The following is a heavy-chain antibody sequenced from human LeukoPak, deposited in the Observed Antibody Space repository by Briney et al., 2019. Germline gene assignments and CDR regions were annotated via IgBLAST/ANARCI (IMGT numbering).Heavy chain of an antibody. CDR1: GFTFNRYN. CDR2: IYSDNT. CDR3: ARRAGAYSHPYDY. D-gene: IGHD4/OR15-4a*01. J-gene: IGHJ4*02. Sequence: GGSLRLSCAASGFTFNRYNMNWVRQAPGKGLEWVSFIYSDNTHYSHSVKGRFTISRDNSKNTLYLQMNSLRAEDTAVYYCARRAGAYSHPYDYWGQGTLVTVSS. V-gene: IGHV3-53*01.